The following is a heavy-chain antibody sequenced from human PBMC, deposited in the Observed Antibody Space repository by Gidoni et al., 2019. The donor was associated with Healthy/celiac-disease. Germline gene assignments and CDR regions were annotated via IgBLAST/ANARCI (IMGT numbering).Heavy chain of an antibody. V-gene: IGHV4-34*01. CDR2: INHSGST. J-gene: IGHJ6*02. Sequence: QVQLQQWGAGLLKPSETLSLTCAVYGGSFSGYYWSWIRQPPGKGLEWIGEINHSGSTNYNPSLKSRVTISVDTSKNQFSLKLSSVTAADTAVYYCARGSQRWLQFGREFGMDVWGQGTTVTVSS. CDR1: GGSFSGYY. CDR3: ARGSQRWLQFGREFGMDV. D-gene: IGHD5-12*01.